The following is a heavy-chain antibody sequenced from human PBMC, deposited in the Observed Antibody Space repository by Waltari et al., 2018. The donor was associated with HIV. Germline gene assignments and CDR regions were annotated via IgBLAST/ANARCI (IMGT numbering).Heavy chain of an antibody. CDR2: MDTSGST. Sequence: QVQLQESGPGLVKPSQTLSLTCSVSGGSISSGSYFWSWIRQPAGKGLEWIGRMDTSGSTNSNPSLKSRVTISGDTSKNQLSLKLRSVTAADTAVYYCARERVTTFGVVIVYEGFDIWGQGTKVIVSS. J-gene: IGHJ3*02. V-gene: IGHV4-61*02. D-gene: IGHD3-3*01. CDR3: ARERVTTFGVVIVYEGFDI. CDR1: GGSISSGSYF.